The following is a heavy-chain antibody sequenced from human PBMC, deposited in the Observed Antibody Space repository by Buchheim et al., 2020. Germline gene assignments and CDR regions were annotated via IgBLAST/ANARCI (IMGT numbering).Heavy chain of an antibody. V-gene: IGHV3-30*04. D-gene: IGHD3-22*01. CDR1: GFTFSSYA. J-gene: IGHJ4*02. CDR2: ISYDGSNK. Sequence: QVQLVESGGGVVQPGRSLRLSCAASGFTFSSYAMHWVRQAPGKGLEWVAVISYDGSNKYYEDSVKGRFTISRDNSKNTLYLQMNSLRAEDTAVYYCARDAGSGYYYGFDYWGQGTL. CDR3: ARDAGSGYYYGFDY.